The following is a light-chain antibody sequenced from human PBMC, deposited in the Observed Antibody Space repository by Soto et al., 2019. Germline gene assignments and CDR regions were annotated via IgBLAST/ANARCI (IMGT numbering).Light chain of an antibody. V-gene: IGKV3D-20*01. CDR1: QSVRSSY. Sequence: EIVLTQSPATLSLSPGDRATLSCGASQSVRSSYVAWYQQKAGLAPRLLIYDGSSRASGIPDRFSGSGSGTDFTLTIGRLEPEDFALSSSPEYDNSAPLNSRPVSKLT. CDR2: DGS. CDR3: PEYDNSAPLNSRPVSKLT. J-gene: IGKJ4*02.